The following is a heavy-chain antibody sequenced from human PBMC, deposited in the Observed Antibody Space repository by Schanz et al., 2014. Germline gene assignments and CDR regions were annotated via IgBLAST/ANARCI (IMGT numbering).Heavy chain of an antibody. J-gene: IGHJ4*02. CDR1: GYNITSND. Sequence: QVQLVQSGAEVKKPGASVKVSCKASGYNITSNDVTWVRQATGQGLEWMGWISPYNGNTNYAQKLQGRVTMTADKSTSTAYMELSSLRSEDTAMYYCARDYYDSSGYYYCDYWGQGTLVTVSS. CDR2: ISPYNGNT. V-gene: IGHV1-18*01. CDR3: ARDYYDSSGYYYCDY. D-gene: IGHD3-22*01.